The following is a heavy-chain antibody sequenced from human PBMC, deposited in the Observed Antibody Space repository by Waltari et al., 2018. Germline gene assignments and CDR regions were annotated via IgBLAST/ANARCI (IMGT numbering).Heavy chain of an antibody. D-gene: IGHD2-15*01. Sequence: QVQLQESGPRLVKPSGTLSLTCTVFGDSMNSNNWWSWVRQSPATGLEWIGQSHRSGKANYNPSLASRVSISIDTANNQLSLLVTSTTAADTAVYYCARDRGRGLYLDSWGQGTLVTVSP. CDR1: GDSMNSNNW. CDR3: ARDRGRGLYLDS. V-gene: IGHV4-4*02. J-gene: IGHJ4*02. CDR2: SHRSGKA.